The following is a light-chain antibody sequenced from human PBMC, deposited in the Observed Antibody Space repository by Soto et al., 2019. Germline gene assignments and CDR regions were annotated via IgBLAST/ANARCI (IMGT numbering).Light chain of an antibody. CDR3: QQYGSSPRT. J-gene: IGKJ1*01. CDR2: GAS. V-gene: IGKV3-20*01. CDR1: QSVSSN. Sequence: QSPGTLSVSPRERATLSCRASQSVSSNLAWYQQKPGQAPRLLIYGASTRATGIPDRFSGSGSGTDFTLTISRLEPEDFAVYYCQQYGSSPRTFGQGTKVDIK.